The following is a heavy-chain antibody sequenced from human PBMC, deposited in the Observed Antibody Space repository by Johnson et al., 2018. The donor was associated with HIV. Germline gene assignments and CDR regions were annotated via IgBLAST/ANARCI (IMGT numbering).Heavy chain of an antibody. CDR2: INWNGCST. Sequence: VQLVESGGGLIQPGGSLRLSCAASGFTISCNYMSWVRQAPGKGLEWVSGINWNGCSTGYADSVKGRFTISRDNAKNSLYLQMNSLRAEDTALYYCAREVYGSGSYGAFDLWGQGTMVTVSS. D-gene: IGHD3-10*01. V-gene: IGHV3-20*04. CDR3: AREVYGSGSYGAFDL. J-gene: IGHJ3*01. CDR1: GFTISCNY.